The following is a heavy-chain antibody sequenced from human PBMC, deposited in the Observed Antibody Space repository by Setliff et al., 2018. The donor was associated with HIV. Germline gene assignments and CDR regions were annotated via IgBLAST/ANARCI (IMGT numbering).Heavy chain of an antibody. D-gene: IGHD2-21*01. CDR1: GYTFTDYY. J-gene: IGHJ4*02. CDR2: VDPEDGET. CDR3: ARGDFDF. V-gene: IGHV1-69-2*01. Sequence: ASVKVSCKASGYTFTDYYIHWVQQAPGKGLEWMGRVDPEDGETTYAEKFQGRITITADTSTDTAYLELSSLRSEDSAMFYCARGDFDFWGQGTLVTVSS.